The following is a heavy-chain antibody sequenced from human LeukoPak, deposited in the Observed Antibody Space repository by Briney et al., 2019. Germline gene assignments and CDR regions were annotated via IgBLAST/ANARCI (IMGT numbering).Heavy chain of an antibody. CDR1: GYTFIDYY. V-gene: IGHV1-2*02. Sequence: ASVTVSCKASGYTFIDYYMHWVRQAPGQGLEWMGWIDPKSGGTSHAQKFQDRVAMIRDTSISTAYMELTRLRSDDTAVYYCARAYSSGWYGSTDYWGQGTPVTVSS. J-gene: IGHJ4*02. CDR2: IDPKSGGT. CDR3: ARAYSSGWYGSTDY. D-gene: IGHD6-19*01.